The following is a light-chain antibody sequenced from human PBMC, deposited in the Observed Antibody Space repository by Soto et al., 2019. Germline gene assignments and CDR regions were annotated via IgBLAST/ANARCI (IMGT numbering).Light chain of an antibody. V-gene: IGKV3-15*01. J-gene: IGKJ1*01. CDR1: QSVSSN. CDR3: QQSYSIPLT. CDR2: GAS. Sequence: EIVLTQSPATLSFSPGERGTLSCRASQSVSSNLAWYQQKPGQAPRLLIYGASTRATGIPARFSGSGSGTEFTLTISSLQPEDFATYYCQQSYSIPLTFGQGTKVDIK.